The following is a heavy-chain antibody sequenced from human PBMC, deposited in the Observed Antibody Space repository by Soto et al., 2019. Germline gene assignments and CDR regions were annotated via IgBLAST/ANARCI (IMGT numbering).Heavy chain of an antibody. V-gene: IGHV4-38-2*02. CDR1: GYSISSGYY. Sequence: PSETLSLPCAVSGYSISSGYYWGWIRQPPGKGLEWIGSIYHSGSTYYNPSLKSRVTISVDTSKNQFSLKLSSVTAADTAVYYCARESAAPGDYYYYGMDVWGQGTTVTVSS. D-gene: IGHD6-6*01. CDR3: ARESAAPGDYYYYGMDV. CDR2: IYHSGST. J-gene: IGHJ6*02.